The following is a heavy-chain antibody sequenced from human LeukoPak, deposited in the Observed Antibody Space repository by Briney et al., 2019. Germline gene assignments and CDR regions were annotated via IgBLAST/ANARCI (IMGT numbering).Heavy chain of an antibody. CDR2: IYTSGST. V-gene: IGHV4-4*09. D-gene: IGHD6-13*01. CDR1: GGSISSYY. CDR3: ARHAGYRQGMDV. Sequence: PSGTLSLTCTVSGGSISSYYWSWIRQPPGKGLEWIGYIYTSGSTNYNPSLKSRVTISVDTSKNQFSLKLSSVTAADTAVYYCARHAGYRQGMDVWGQGTTVTVSS. J-gene: IGHJ6*02.